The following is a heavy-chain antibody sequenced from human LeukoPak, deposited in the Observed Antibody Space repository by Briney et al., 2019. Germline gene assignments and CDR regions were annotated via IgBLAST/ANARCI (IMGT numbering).Heavy chain of an antibody. CDR1: GFSFSSYS. Sequence: GGSLRLSXAASGFSFSSYSMNWVRQAPGKGLEWLSYIDDRGSPINYADSVKGRFTISRDNAKNSLSLQMNGLRGEDTAVYYCVRGGTGNGNYFDFWGQGTLVTVSS. CDR3: VRGGTGNGNYFDF. CDR2: IDDRGSPI. D-gene: IGHD1-1*01. J-gene: IGHJ4*02. V-gene: IGHV3-48*01.